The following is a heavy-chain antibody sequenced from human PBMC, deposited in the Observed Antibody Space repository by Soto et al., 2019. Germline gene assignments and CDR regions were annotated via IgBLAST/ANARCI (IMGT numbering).Heavy chain of an antibody. CDR2: ISYDGSNK. J-gene: IGHJ4*02. CDR3: AKDYSSGWGIFDY. Sequence: GGSLRLSCAASGFTFSSYGMHWVRQAPGKGLEWVAVISYDGSNKYYADSVKGRFTISRDNSKNTLYLQMNSLRAEDTAAYYCAKDYSSGWGIFDYWGQGTLVTVSS. CDR1: GFTFSSYG. D-gene: IGHD6-19*01. V-gene: IGHV3-30*18.